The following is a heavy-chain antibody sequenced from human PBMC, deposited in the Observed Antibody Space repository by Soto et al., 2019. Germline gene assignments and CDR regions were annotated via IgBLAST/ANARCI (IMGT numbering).Heavy chain of an antibody. CDR3: ARDSLAAAGFDY. CDR2: ISSSSSYI. D-gene: IGHD6-13*01. Sequence: VGSLRLSGAASGFTFSSYSMNWVRQAPGKGLEWVSSISSSSSYIYYADSVKGRFTISRDNAKNSLYLQMNSLRAEDTAVYYCARDSLAAAGFDYWGQGTLVTVSS. V-gene: IGHV3-21*01. CDR1: GFTFSSYS. J-gene: IGHJ4*02.